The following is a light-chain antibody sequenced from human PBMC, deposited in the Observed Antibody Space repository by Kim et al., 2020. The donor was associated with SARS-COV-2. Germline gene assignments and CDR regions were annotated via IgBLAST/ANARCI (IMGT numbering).Light chain of an antibody. CDR1: QSVTSTY. J-gene: IGKJ1*01. CDR3: QQYGSSPPAWA. V-gene: IGKV3-20*01. Sequence: EIVLAQSPGTLSLSPGERATLSCRASQSVTSTYLAWYQQKPGQAPRLLIYGASTRATGIPDRFSGSGSGTDFTLTISRLEPEDFALYYCQQYGSSPPAWAFGQGPRWIS. CDR2: GAS.